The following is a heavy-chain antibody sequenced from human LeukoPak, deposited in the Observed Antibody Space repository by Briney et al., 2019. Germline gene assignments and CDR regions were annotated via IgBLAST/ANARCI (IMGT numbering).Heavy chain of an antibody. V-gene: IGHV3-23*01. CDR1: GFTFSSYA. D-gene: IGHD6-19*01. CDR3: AKSYSSGWYETFDY. J-gene: IGHJ4*02. CDR2: ISGGVYST. Sequence: GGSLRLSCAASGFTFSSYAMSWVRQAPGKGLEWVSAISGGVYSTYYADSVKGRFTISRDNSKNTLYLQMNSLRAEDTAVYYCAKSYSSGWYETFDYWGQGTLVTVSS.